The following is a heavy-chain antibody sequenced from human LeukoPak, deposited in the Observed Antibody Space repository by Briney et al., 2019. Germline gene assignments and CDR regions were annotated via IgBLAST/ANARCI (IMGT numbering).Heavy chain of an antibody. CDR1: GFTLTWHV. CDR2: IHHNGDIT. V-gene: IGHV3-64D*06. CDR3: ARDMSGTYSFDY. J-gene: IGHJ4*02. Sequence: GGSLRLSFSASGFTLTWHVMHWVRQAPGRALEYVSFIHHNGDITSYADSVRGRFTVSRDNSKNTLFLELSSLRTDDTAVYYCARDMSGTYSFDYWGQGTLVTVSS. D-gene: IGHD1-26*01.